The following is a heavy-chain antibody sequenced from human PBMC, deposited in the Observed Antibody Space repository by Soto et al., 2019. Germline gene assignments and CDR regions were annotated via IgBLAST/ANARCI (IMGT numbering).Heavy chain of an antibody. CDR3: ARPTYYYDSSGDPAFDI. J-gene: IGHJ3*02. CDR1: GGSISSSSYY. V-gene: IGHV4-39*01. Sequence: SQTLSLTCTVSGGSISSSSYYWGWIRQPPGKGLEWIGSIYYSGSTYYNPSLKSRVTISVDTSKNQFSLKLSSVTAADTAVYYCARPTYYYDSSGDPAFDIWGQGTMVTVSS. CDR2: IYYSGST. D-gene: IGHD3-22*01.